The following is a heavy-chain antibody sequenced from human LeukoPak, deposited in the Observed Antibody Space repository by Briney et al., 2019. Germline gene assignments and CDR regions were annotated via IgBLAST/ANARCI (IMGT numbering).Heavy chain of an antibody. D-gene: IGHD3-10*01. V-gene: IGHV4-4*07. CDR2: IYTSGST. Sequence: SETLSLTCTVSGGSISSYYWSWIRQPAGKGLEWIGRIYTSGSTNYNPSLKSRVTMSVDTSKNQFSLKLSSVTAADTAVYYRARDRFVGTPASFDIWGQGTMVTVSS. CDR3: ARDRFVGTPASFDI. CDR1: GGSISSYY. J-gene: IGHJ3*02.